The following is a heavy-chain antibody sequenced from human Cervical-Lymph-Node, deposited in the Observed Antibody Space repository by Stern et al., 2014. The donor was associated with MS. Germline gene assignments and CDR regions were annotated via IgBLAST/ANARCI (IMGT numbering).Heavy chain of an antibody. V-gene: IGHV3-30*18. CDR2: ISYDGTHK. Sequence: QMQLVQSGGGVVQPGTSLRLSCVASGFSFSDYGIHWVRQAPGKALEWVAVISYDGTHKYYADSLKGRVTISRDNSRNTLYLQMNSLRSDDTAVYYCAKDLGGNAFDYWGRGTLVTVSS. CDR1: GFSFSDYG. CDR3: AKDLGGNAFDY. D-gene: IGHD4-23*01. J-gene: IGHJ4*02.